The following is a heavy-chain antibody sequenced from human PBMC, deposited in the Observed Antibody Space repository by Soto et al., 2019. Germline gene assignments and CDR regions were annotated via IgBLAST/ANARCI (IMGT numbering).Heavy chain of an antibody. J-gene: IGHJ6*02. CDR1: GFTFSSYA. Sequence: EVQLLESGGGLAQPGGSLRLSCAASGFTFSSYAMSWVRQAPGKGPEWVSAISGGGGSTNYADSVKGRFTISRDNFKNTLDLQMDSLRAEDTAVYYCASDYYGMDVWGQGTTVTVSS. CDR2: ISGGGGST. V-gene: IGHV3-23*01. CDR3: ASDYYGMDV.